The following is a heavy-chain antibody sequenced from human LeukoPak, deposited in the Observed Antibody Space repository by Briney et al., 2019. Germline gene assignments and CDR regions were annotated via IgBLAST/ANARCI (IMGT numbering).Heavy chain of an antibody. Sequence: DSVKVSCKASGYXFTNYGISWVRQAPGQGHEWMGRMSAYNGNTNYAQKFQGRGTMTTDTSTSTAYMELRSLRSDDTAVYYCARDFPSGPYYFDYWGQGTLVTVSS. CDR2: MSAYNGNT. CDR3: ARDFPSGPYYFDY. V-gene: IGHV1-18*01. CDR1: GYXFTNYG. D-gene: IGHD6-19*01. J-gene: IGHJ4*02.